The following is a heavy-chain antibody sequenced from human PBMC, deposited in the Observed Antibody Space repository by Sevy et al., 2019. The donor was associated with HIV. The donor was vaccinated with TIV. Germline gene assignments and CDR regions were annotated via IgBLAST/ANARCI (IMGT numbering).Heavy chain of an antibody. V-gene: IGHV3-23*01. D-gene: IGHD2-8*02. J-gene: IGHJ6*02. CDR3: AKRRVQSGLSGGGANYGMDV. CDR1: GFPFSNFA. CDR2: LIGGGGRT. Sequence: GGSLRLSCAASGFPFSNFAMSWVRQAPGKGLEWVSTLIGGGGRTYYADSVTGRFIISRDNSRNTLYLQMNSLRAEDTAIYYCAKRRVQSGLSGGGANYGMDVSGRGTTVTVSS.